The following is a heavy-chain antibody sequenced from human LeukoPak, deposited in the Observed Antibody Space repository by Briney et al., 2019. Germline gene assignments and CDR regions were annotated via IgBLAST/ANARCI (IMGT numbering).Heavy chain of an antibody. J-gene: IGHJ4*02. CDR2: ISWNSGSI. CDR1: GFTFDDYA. Sequence: GGSLRLSCAASGFTFDDYAMHWVRHAPGKGLEWVSGISWNSGSIGYADSVKGRFTISRDNAKNSLYLQMNSLRAEDTALYYCAKVLRGSGYYSDYWGQGTLVTVSS. D-gene: IGHD3-22*01. CDR3: AKVLRGSGYYSDY. V-gene: IGHV3-9*01.